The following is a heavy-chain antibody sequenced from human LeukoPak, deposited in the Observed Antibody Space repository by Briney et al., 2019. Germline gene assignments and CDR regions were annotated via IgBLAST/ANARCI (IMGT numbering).Heavy chain of an antibody. CDR3: ARDEDTSALSEY. V-gene: IGHV3-23*01. D-gene: IGHD2/OR15-2a*01. CDR1: GFSFSNNT. Sequence: GGSLRLSCAGSGFSFSNNTMSWVRQAPGRGLEWVSAISNNGGRTDYADSVKGRFTISRDNSKSTLYLHMDSLRAEDTAVYYCARDEDTSALSEYWGQGTLVTVSS. CDR2: ISNNGGRT. J-gene: IGHJ4*02.